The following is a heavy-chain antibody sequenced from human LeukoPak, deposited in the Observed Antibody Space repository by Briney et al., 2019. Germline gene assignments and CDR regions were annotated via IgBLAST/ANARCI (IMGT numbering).Heavy chain of an antibody. CDR1: GFTFSSYW. J-gene: IGHJ3*02. V-gene: IGHV3-74*01. CDR3: ARAKGFFAFDI. CDR2: INSDGSST. Sequence: GGSLRLSCAASGFTFSSYWMHWVRQAPGKGLLWVSRINSDGSSTSYADSVKGRFTISRDNAKNTLYLQMNSLRAEDTAVYYCARAKGFFAFDIWGQGTMVTVSS.